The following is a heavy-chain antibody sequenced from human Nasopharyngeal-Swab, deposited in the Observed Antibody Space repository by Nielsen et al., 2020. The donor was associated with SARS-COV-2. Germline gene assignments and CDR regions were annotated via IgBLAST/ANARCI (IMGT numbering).Heavy chain of an antibody. D-gene: IGHD6-19*01. CDR2: INPNSGGT. CDR3: AREPDSSGWYATSNWFDP. J-gene: IGHJ5*02. CDR1: GYTFAGYY. V-gene: IGHV1-2*06. Sequence: ASVKVFCKASGYTFAGYYMHWVRQAPGQGLEWMGRINPNSGGTNYAQKFQGRVTMTRDTSISTAYMELSRLRSDDTAVYYCAREPDSSGWYATSNWFDPWGQGTLVTVSS.